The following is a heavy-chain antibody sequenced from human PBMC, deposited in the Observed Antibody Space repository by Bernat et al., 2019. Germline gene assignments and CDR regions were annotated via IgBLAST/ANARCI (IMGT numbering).Heavy chain of an antibody. CDR1: GFTFNTYA. Sequence: QVQLVESGGGVVQPGRSLRLSCAASGFTFNTYAMHWVRQAPGKGLEWVTIMSYDGSDQYYADSVKGRFTISRDNSKNTLYLQMNSLRAEDTAVYYCARDQVGSGSNYYYYYYYMDVWGKGTTVTVSS. V-gene: IGHV3-30-3*01. D-gene: IGHD3-10*01. CDR3: ARDQVGSGSNYYYYYYYMDV. J-gene: IGHJ6*03. CDR2: MSYDGSDQ.